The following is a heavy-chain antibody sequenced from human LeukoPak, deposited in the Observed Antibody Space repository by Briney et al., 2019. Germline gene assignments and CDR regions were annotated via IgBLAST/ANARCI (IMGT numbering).Heavy chain of an antibody. D-gene: IGHD3-16*01. CDR2: INPNSGGT. V-gene: IGHV1-2*02. CDR1: GYTFTGYY. CDR3: AREILVWGANLFDY. Sequence: ASVKVSCKASGYTFTGYYMHWVRQAPGQGLEWMGWINPNSGGTNYAQKFQGRVTMTRDTSISTAYMELSRLRSDDTAVYCCAREILVWGANLFDYWGQGTLVTVSS. J-gene: IGHJ4*02.